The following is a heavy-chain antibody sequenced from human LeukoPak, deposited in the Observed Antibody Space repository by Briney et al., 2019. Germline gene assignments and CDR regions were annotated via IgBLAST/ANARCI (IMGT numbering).Heavy chain of an antibody. CDR3: ARVTCEGGSCYSDY. V-gene: IGHV3-23*01. J-gene: IGHJ4*02. Sequence: GGSLRLSCAASGFTFSNYAMNWVRQAPGRGLEWVSGINPSGGSTYYADSVKGRFTVSRDNSKNMLYLQMNSLRAEDTAVYYCARVTCEGGSCYSDYWGQGTLLTVSS. CDR1: GFTFSNYA. D-gene: IGHD2-15*01. CDR2: INPSGGST.